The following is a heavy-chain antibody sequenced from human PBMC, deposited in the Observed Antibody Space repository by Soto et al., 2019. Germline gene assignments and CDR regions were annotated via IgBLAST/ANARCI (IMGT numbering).Heavy chain of an antibody. J-gene: IGHJ5*02. Sequence: SETLSLTCSVSTGSISSSNWWSWDRQPPGKGLEWIGEIYHSVGTNYNPSLKSRVTISVDKSKNQFSLKLSSVTAAYTALYYCASFSYWNGWFDPWGQGTLVTVSS. CDR3: ASFSYWNGWFDP. V-gene: IGHV4-4*02. CDR2: IYHSVGT. D-gene: IGHD1-1*01. CDR1: TGSISSSNW.